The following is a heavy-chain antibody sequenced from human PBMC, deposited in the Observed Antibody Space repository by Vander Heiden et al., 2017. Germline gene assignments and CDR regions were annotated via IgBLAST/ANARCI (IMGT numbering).Heavy chain of an antibody. D-gene: IGHD3-22*01. CDR3: AKDLLETYYYDSSGYYLTDY. J-gene: IGHJ4*02. CDR1: GFTFSSYA. CDR2: TSGSGGST. Sequence: EVQLLESGGGLVQPGGSLRLSCAASGFTFSSYAMSWVHQAHGQGLEWVPHTSGSGGSTYYADYVEGRFTISRDNSKNTLYLQMNSLRAEYTAVYYCAKDLLETYYYDSSGYYLTDYWGQGTLVTVSS. V-gene: IGHV3-23*01.